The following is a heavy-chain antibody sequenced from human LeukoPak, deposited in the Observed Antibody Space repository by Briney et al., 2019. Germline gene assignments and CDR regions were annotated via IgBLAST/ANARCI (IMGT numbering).Heavy chain of an antibody. Sequence: GGSLRLSCAASGFTFSSYSMNWVRQAQGKGREGVSYISSSSSTIYYAVSVKGRFTISRDNAKNSLYLQMNSLRDEDTAVYYCARGYSSGWFYWGQGTLVTVSS. CDR3: ARGYSSGWFY. D-gene: IGHD6-19*01. J-gene: IGHJ4*02. CDR2: ISSSSSTI. CDR1: GFTFSSYS. V-gene: IGHV3-48*02.